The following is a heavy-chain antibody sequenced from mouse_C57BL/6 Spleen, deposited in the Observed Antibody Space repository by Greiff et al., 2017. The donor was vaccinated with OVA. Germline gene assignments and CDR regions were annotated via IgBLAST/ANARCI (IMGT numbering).Heavy chain of an antibody. CDR3: ARGDHDGRAMDY. CDR2: IDPSDSET. J-gene: IGHJ4*01. CDR1: GYTFTSYW. D-gene: IGHD2-4*01. V-gene: IGHV1-52*01. Sequence: VQLQQPGAELVRPGSSVKLSCKASGYTFTSYWMHWVKQRPIQGLEWIGNIDPSDSETLYNQKFKDKATLTVDKSSSTAYMQLSSLTSEDSAVYYCARGDHDGRAMDYWGQGTSVTVSS.